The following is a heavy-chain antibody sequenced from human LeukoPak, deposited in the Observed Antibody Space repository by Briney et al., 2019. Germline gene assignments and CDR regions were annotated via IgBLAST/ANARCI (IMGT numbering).Heavy chain of an antibody. V-gene: IGHV1-8*01. CDR2: MNPNSGNT. D-gene: IGHD6-19*01. Sequence: TSVKVSCKTSGFTFTNYDINWARQAPGQGLEWMGWMNPNSGNTGYTQKFQGRVAMTRDNSITTAYMELSSLRSEDTAVYYCVKESGAVFGPDYFDSWGQGTLVIVSS. J-gene: IGHJ4*02. CDR1: GFTFTNYD. CDR3: VKESGAVFGPDYFDS.